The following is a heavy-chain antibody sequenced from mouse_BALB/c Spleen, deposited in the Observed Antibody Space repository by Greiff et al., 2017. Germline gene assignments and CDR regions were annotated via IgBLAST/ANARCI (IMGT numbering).Heavy chain of an antibody. CDR2: IRNKANGYTT. V-gene: IGHV7-3*02. Sequence: EVHLVESGGGLVQPGGSLRLSCATSGFTFTDYYMSWVRQPPGKALEWLGFIRNKANGYTTEYSASVKGRFTISRDNSQSILYLQMNTLRAEDSATYYCARRDYDYYFDYWGQGTTLTVSS. J-gene: IGHJ2*01. D-gene: IGHD2-4*01. CDR1: GFTFTDYY. CDR3: ARRDYDYYFDY.